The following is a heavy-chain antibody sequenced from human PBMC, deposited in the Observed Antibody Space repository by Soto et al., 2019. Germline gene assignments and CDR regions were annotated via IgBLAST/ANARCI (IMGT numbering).Heavy chain of an antibody. CDR3: ARRHYSGSYPYYFDY. CDR1: GGSISSSSYY. D-gene: IGHD1-26*01. J-gene: IGHJ4*02. V-gene: IGHV4-39*01. Sequence: TSETLSLTCTVSGGSISSSSYYWGWIRQPPGKGLEWIGSIYYSGSTYYNPSLKSRVTISVDTSKNQFSLKLSSVTAADTAVYYCARRHYSGSYPYYFDYWGQGTLVTVSS. CDR2: IYYSGST.